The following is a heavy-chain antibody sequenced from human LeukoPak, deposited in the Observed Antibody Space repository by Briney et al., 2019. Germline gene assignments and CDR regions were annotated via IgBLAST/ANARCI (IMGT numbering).Heavy chain of an antibody. V-gene: IGHV4-61*01. Sequence: SETLSLTCSVSGGSVSSGSYYWSWIRQPPGKGLEWIGYIYYRGSTKYNPSLRSRVTISVDTSKNQFSLKLNSVTAADTAVYYCAREPVAGHFDHWGQGSLVTVSP. J-gene: IGHJ4*02. CDR1: GGSVSSGSYY. CDR2: IYYRGST. D-gene: IGHD6-19*01. CDR3: AREPVAGHFDH.